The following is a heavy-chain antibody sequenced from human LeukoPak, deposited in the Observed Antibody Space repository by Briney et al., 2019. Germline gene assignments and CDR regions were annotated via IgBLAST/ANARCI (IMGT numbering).Heavy chain of an antibody. Sequence: PGGSLRLSCAASGFTFSTYEINWVRQAPGKGLEWVSYISSRATTIYYVDSVKGRFTISRDNARNSLYLQMNSLRAEDTAIYYCAVPITMVRGAPGDHWGQGTLVTVSS. D-gene: IGHD3-10*01. CDR1: GFTFSTYE. CDR3: AVPITMVRGAPGDH. CDR2: ISSRATTI. V-gene: IGHV3-48*03. J-gene: IGHJ4*02.